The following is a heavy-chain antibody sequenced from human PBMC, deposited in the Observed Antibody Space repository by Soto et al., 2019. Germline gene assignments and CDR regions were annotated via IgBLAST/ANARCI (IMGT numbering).Heavy chain of an antibody. J-gene: IGHJ4*02. V-gene: IGHV3-23*01. Sequence: GGSLRLSCAASGFTFSSYAMSWVRQAPGKGLEWVSAISGSGGSTYYADSVKGRFTISRDNSKNTLYLQMNSLRAEDTAVYYCAKDQGYSSSWYSGYWGQGTLVTVSS. CDR3: AKDQGYSSSWYSGY. CDR2: ISGSGGST. CDR1: GFTFSSYA. D-gene: IGHD6-13*01.